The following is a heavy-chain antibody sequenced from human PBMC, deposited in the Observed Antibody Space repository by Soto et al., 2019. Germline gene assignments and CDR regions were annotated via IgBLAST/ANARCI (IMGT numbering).Heavy chain of an antibody. CDR1: GGSISSGDYY. J-gene: IGHJ5*02. D-gene: IGHD1-26*01. CDR3: ARIVGANWFDP. Sequence: SETLSLTCTVSGGSISSGDYYWSWIRQPPGKGLEWIGYIYYSGSTYYNPSLKSRVAISVDTSKNQFSLKLSSVTAADTAVYYCARIVGANWFDPWGQGTLVTSPQ. CDR2: IYYSGST. V-gene: IGHV4-30-4*01.